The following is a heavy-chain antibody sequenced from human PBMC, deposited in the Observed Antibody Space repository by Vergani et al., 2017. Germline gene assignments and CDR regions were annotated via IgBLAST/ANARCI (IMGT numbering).Heavy chain of an antibody. V-gene: IGHV4-38-2*01. CDR1: GYSITSGYY. D-gene: IGHD3-10*01. J-gene: IGHJ5*02. CDR2: IYHTGSA. CDR3: VRTVALWFGETKDGGWFDP. Sequence: QVQLLESGPGLLKPSETLSLTCSVSGYSITSGYYWGWIRQPPGRGLEWIGSIYHTGSAYYNPSLKRRVTVSVDTSMNQVSLKLNSVTAADTAVYYCVRTVALWFGETKDGGWFDPWSQGTLVTVTS.